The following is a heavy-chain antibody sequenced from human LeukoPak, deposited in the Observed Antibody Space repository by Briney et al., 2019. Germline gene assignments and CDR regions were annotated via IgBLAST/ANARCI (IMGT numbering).Heavy chain of an antibody. V-gene: IGHV4-34*01. CDR3: ASQPALTIFGVAAKVVGAFDI. D-gene: IGHD3-3*01. CDR1: GGSFSGCY. CDR2: INHSGST. Sequence: PSETLSLTCAVYGGSFSGCYWSWIRQPPGKGLEWIGEINHSGSTNYNPSLKSRVTISVDTSKNQFSLKLSSVTAADTAVYYCASQPALTIFGVAAKVVGAFDIWGQGTMVTVSS. J-gene: IGHJ3*02.